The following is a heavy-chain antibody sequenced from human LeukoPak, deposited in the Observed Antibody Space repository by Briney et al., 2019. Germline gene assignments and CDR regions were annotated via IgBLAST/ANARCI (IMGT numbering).Heavy chain of an antibody. D-gene: IGHD3-10*01. CDR3: ARENTIGLPHSDAFDI. CDR2: ISAYNGNT. V-gene: IGHV1-18*01. J-gene: IGHJ3*02. Sequence: ASVKVSCKASSYTFTTYGISWVRQAPGQGLEWMGWISAYNGNTNYAQKVQGRVTMTTETSTNTAYMELRSLRAEDTAVYYCARENTIGLPHSDAFDIWGQGTMVTVSS. CDR1: SYTFTTYG.